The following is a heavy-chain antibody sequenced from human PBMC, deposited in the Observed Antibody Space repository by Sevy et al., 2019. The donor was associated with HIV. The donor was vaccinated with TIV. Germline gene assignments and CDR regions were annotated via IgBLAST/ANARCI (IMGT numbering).Heavy chain of an antibody. CDR1: GYSISSGYY. J-gene: IGHJ4*02. V-gene: IGHV4-38-2*01. CDR2: IYHSGST. Sequence: SETLSLTCAVSGYSISSGYYWGWIRQPPGKGLEWIGSIYHSGSTYYNPSLKSRVTISVDTSKNQFSLKLSSVTAADTAVYYCARVFGDTAGVFDYWGQGTLVTVSS. D-gene: IGHD5-18*01. CDR3: ARVFGDTAGVFDY.